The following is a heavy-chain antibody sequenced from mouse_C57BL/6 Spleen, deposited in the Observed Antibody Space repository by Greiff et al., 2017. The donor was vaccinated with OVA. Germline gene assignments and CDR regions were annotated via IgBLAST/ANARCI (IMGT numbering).Heavy chain of an antibody. CDR1: GYTFTDYE. CDR2: IDPETGGT. CDR3: TRRGYDYFDY. V-gene: IGHV1-15*01. Sequence: QVQLQQSGAELVRPGASVTLSCKASGYTFTDYEMHWVKQTPVHGLEWIGAIDPETGGTAYNQKFKGKAILTADKSSSTAYMELRSLTSEDSAVYYCTRRGYDYFDYWGQGTTLTVSS. J-gene: IGHJ2*01. D-gene: IGHD2-2*01.